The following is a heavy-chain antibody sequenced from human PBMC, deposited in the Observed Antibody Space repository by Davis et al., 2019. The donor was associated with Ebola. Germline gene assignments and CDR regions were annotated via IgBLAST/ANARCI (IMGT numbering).Heavy chain of an antibody. V-gene: IGHV4-59*01. CDR3: ARDRGLYDFWSGYYSGMDV. D-gene: IGHD3-3*01. CDR1: GGSISSYY. J-gene: IGHJ6*02. Sequence: SETLSLTCTVSGGSISSYYWSWIRQPPGKGLEWIGYIYYSGSTNYNPSLKSRVTISVDTSKNQFSLKLSSVTAADTAVYYCARDRGLYDFWSGYYSGMDVWGQGTTVTVSS. CDR2: IYYSGST.